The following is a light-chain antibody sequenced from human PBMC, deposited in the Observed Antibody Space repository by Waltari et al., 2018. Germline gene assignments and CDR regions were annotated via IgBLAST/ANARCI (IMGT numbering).Light chain of an antibody. CDR1: QGIATY. CDR2: GAS. CDR3: QQLNGYPPFT. V-gene: IGKV1-9*01. J-gene: IGKJ3*01. Sequence: DVQLTQSPSFLSASVGARVTIPCRASQGIATYLAWYQQKPGRAPHLLIYGASTLQSGVPSRFSGSGSGTDFTLTISNLQPDDFGTYYCQQLNGYPPFTFGPGTTVDVK.